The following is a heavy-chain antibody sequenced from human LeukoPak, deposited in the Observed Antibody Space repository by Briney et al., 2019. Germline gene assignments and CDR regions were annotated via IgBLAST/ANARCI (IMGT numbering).Heavy chain of an antibody. D-gene: IGHD1-26*01. CDR1: GYTLTSYD. J-gene: IGHJ3*02. Sequence: ASVKVSCKASGYTLTSYDINWVRQATGQGLEWMGWINPNNGNLGYAQKFQGRVTITRNAPISTAYMELSSLTSEDTAVYYCARSDHNSWNAFDIWGQGTMVTVSS. CDR2: INPNNGNL. CDR3: ARSDHNSWNAFDI. V-gene: IGHV1-8*01.